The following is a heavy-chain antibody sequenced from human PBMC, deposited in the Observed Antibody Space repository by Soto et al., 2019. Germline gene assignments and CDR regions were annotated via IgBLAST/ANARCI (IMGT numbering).Heavy chain of an antibody. D-gene: IGHD3-16*01. J-gene: IGHJ6*02. CDR2: IVPRFGSP. CDR3: ARDRIQLRLGKYSFNGMDV. V-gene: IGHV1-69*06. CDR1: GGTFSDYA. Sequence: QVQLVQSGAEMTKPGSSLRVSCKASGGTFSDYAFSWVRQAPGQGLEWMGGIVPRFGSPNYAQKFGGRVTITADTSSSTVSMALSSLRFDDTAVYFCARDRIQLRLGKYSFNGMDVWGQGTTIIVSS.